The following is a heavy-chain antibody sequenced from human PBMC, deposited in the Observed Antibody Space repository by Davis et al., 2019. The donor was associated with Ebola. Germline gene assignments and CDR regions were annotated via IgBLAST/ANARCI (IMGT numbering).Heavy chain of an antibody. CDR2: IWYDGSNK. CDR3: ARGNIGHYYYMDV. D-gene: IGHD2/OR15-2a*01. J-gene: IGHJ6*03. Sequence: PGESLKISCAASGFTFSSYGMHWVRQAPGKGLEWVAVIWYDGSNKYYADSVKGRFTISRDNSKNTLYLQMNSLRAEDTAVYYCARGNIGHYYYMDVWGKGTTVTVSS. CDR1: GFTFSSYG. V-gene: IGHV3-33*01.